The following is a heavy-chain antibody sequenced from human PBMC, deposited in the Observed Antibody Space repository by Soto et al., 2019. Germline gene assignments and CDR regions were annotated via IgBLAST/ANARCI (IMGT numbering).Heavy chain of an antibody. CDR3: ARVAWYDILTGYYSGADY. CDR1: GFTFSSYG. Sequence: QVQLVESGGGVVQPGRSLRLSCAASGFTFSSYGMHWVRQAPGKGLEWVAVIWYDGSNKYYADSVKGRFTISRDNSNNTLYLQMNSLRAEDTAVYYCARVAWYDILTGYYSGADYWGQGTLVTVSS. D-gene: IGHD3-9*01. CDR2: IWYDGSNK. V-gene: IGHV3-33*01. J-gene: IGHJ4*02.